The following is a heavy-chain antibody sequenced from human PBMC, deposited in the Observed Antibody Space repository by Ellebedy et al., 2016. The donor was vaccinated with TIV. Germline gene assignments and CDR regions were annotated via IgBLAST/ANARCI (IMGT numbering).Heavy chain of an antibody. CDR2: IYPGDSDT. V-gene: IGHV5-51*01. CDR1: GSSFTSYW. Sequence: GESLKLSCQGSGSSFTSYWIGWVRQMPGKGLEWMGIIYPGDSDTRYSPSFQGQVTISADKSISTAYLQWSSLKASDTAMYYCARTDFWSGIGDYFDYWGQGTLVTVSS. CDR3: ARTDFWSGIGDYFDY. J-gene: IGHJ4*02. D-gene: IGHD3-3*01.